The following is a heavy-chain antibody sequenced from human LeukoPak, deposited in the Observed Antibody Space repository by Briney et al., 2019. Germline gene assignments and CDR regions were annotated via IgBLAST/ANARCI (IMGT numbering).Heavy chain of an antibody. CDR3: AKDRAAAGTGYFDY. V-gene: IGHV3-30*18. Sequence: PGRSLRLSCAASGFTFSSYGMHWVRQAPGKGLEWVAVISYDGSNKYYADSVKGRFTISRDNSKNTLYLQMNSLRVEDTAVYYCAKDRAAAGTGYFDYWGQGTLVTVSS. CDR1: GFTFSSYG. J-gene: IGHJ4*02. CDR2: ISYDGSNK. D-gene: IGHD6-13*01.